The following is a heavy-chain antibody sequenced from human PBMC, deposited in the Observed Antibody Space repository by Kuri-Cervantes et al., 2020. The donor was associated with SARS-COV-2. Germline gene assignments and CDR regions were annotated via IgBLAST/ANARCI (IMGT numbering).Heavy chain of an antibody. CDR3: ATHDFWSGSTFDY. J-gene: IGHJ4*02. V-gene: IGHV4-39*01. D-gene: IGHD3-3*01. CDR1: DGSISSSSYY. CDR2: IYYSGST. Sequence: GSLRLSCTVSDGSISSSSYYWGWIRQPPGKGLEWIGSIYYSGSTYYNPSLKSRVTISVDTSKNQFSLKLSSVTAADTAVYYCATHDFWSGSTFDYWGQGTLVTVSS.